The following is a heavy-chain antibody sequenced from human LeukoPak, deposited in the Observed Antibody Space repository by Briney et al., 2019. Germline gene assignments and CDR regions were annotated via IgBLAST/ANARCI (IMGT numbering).Heavy chain of an antibody. CDR3: AKERDYYYYGMDV. CDR1: GFTFSSYG. J-gene: IGHJ6*02. V-gene: IGHV3-30*18. CDR2: ISYDGSNK. Sequence: GGSLRLSCAASGFTFSSYGMHWVRQAPGKGLEWVAVISYDGSNKYYADSVKGRFTISRDNSKNTLYLQMNSLRAEDTAVYYCAKERDYYYYGMDVWGQGTTVTVSS.